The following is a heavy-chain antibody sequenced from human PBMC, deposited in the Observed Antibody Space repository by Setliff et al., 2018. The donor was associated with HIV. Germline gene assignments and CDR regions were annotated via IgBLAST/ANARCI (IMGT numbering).Heavy chain of an antibody. CDR3: AREVATITEFFDC. CDR1: GGSISSGSYY. CDR2: IYTSGST. V-gene: IGHV4-61*02. D-gene: IGHD5-12*01. J-gene: IGHJ4*02. Sequence: SETLSLTCTVSGGSISSGSYYWSWIRQPAGKGLEWIGRIYTSGSTNYNPSLKSRVTISVDTSKNQFSLKLSSVTAADTAVYYCAREVATITEFFDCWGQGTLVTVSS.